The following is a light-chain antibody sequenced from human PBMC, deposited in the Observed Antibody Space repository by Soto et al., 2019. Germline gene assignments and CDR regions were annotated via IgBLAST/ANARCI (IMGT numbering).Light chain of an antibody. Sequence: AIQMTQSPSSLSASVGDRVTITCRASQGIRNDLGWYQQKPGKAPKLLIYAASSLQSGVPSRFSGSGSGTDFTLTISSLQPEDFVVYYGQQYNNWPPTFGQGTRLEIK. CDR3: QQYNNWPPT. CDR2: AAS. V-gene: IGKV1-6*01. J-gene: IGKJ5*01. CDR1: QGIRND.